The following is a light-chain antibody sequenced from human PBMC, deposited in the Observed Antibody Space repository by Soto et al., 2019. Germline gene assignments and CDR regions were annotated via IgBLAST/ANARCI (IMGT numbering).Light chain of an antibody. Sequence: EIVMTQSPATLSVSPGEGATLSCRASQSVSNILAWYQQKPGQAPRLLIYGASSRATGIPDRFSGSGSGTDFTLTISRLEPEDFVVYYCQQYGTSPLTFGGGTKVDI. J-gene: IGKJ4*01. CDR3: QQYGTSPLT. CDR1: QSVSNI. V-gene: IGKV3-20*01. CDR2: GAS.